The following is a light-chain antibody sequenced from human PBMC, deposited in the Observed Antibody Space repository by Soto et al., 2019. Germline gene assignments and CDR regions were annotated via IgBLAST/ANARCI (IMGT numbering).Light chain of an antibody. CDR1: NSNIGSNT. CDR3: AAWDDSLNGFV. V-gene: IGLV1-44*01. J-gene: IGLJ1*01. Sequence: QSVLTQPPSASGTPGQRVTISCSGSNSNIGSNTVNWYQQLPGTAPKLLIYSDNQRPSGVPDRFSGSRSGTSASLAISGPQSEDEADYYCAAWDDSLNGFVFGTGTKVT. CDR2: SDN.